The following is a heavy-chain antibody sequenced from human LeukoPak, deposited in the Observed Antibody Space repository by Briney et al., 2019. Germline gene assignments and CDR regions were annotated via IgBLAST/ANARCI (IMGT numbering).Heavy chain of an antibody. CDR3: ARHNFSLKVIPYYFDY. Sequence: SENLSRNCTVSGGSISSYYWSWIRQPPGKGLEWIGYIYYSGSTNYNPSLKSRVTISVDTSKNQFSLKLSSVTAADTAVYYCARHNFSLKVIPYYFDYWGQGTLVTVSS. V-gene: IGHV4-59*08. CDR1: GGSISSYY. CDR2: IYYSGST. J-gene: IGHJ4*02. D-gene: IGHD3-16*02.